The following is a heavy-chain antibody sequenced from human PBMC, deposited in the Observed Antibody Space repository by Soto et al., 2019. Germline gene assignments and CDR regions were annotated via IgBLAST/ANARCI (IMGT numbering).Heavy chain of an antibody. CDR3: ARDVDERLTGYYIPFDY. CDR1: DYAFASYG. D-gene: IGHD3-9*01. J-gene: IGHJ4*02. V-gene: IGHV1-18*01. Sequence: ASVKVSCKASDYAFASYGVSWVRQAPGQGLEWMGWISAYSGDIKYAQNFQGRVTLTTDTSTSTAYMELRSLRSDDTAVYYCARDVDERLTGYYIPFDYWGQGTQVTVS. CDR2: ISAYSGDI.